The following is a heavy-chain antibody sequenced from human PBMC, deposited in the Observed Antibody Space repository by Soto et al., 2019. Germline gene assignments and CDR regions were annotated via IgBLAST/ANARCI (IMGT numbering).Heavy chain of an antibody. D-gene: IGHD2-15*01. CDR1: GGSISSYY. V-gene: IGHV4-59*08. CDR2: IYYSGST. J-gene: IGHJ6*02. Sequence: QVQLQESGPGQVKPSETLSLTCTVSGGSISSYYWSWFRQPPGRGLEWIGYIYYSGSTSYSPSLKSRVTISVDTSKNQISLMLSSVTAADTAMYHCARHPPYWVGMDVWGQGTTVTVSS. CDR3: ARHPPYWVGMDV.